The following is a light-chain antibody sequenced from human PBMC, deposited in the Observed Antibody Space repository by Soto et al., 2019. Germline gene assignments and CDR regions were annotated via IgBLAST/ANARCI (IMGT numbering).Light chain of an antibody. V-gene: IGKV1-5*01. CDR3: QHGYVAPYS. Sequence: GDRVTITCRASQSISSWLAWYQQKPGKAPKLLIYAASTLQSGVPSKFSGSGSGTEFSLTISSLQPEDFATYYCQHGYVAPYSFGQGTKVDIK. J-gene: IGKJ2*03. CDR1: QSISSW. CDR2: AAS.